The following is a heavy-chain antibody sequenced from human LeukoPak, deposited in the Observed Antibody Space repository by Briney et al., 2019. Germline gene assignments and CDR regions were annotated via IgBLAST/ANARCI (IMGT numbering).Heavy chain of an antibody. V-gene: IGHV3-74*01. J-gene: IGHJ4*02. CDR2: ISSDGSST. CDR1: GFIFSSYW. Sequence: GGSLRLSCAASGFIFSSYWMHWVRQVPGKGLVWVSRISSDGSSTSYADSVKGRFTISRDNSKNTLYLQMNSLRAEDTAVYYCAKLGGSYDETSMEDYWGQGTLVTVSS. CDR3: AKLGGSYDETSMEDY. D-gene: IGHD1-26*01.